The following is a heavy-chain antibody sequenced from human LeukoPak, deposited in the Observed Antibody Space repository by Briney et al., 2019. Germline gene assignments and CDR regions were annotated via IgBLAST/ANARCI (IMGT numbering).Heavy chain of an antibody. V-gene: IGHV3-21*01. D-gene: IGHD3-3*01. CDR1: GFTSSSYT. Sequence: GGSLRLSCAASGFTSSSYTMNWVRQAPGKGLEWVSSISISSRYIYYADSVKGRFTISRDNAKTSLYLQMNSLRAEDTAVYYCAPLGVLISGYRAFDIWGQGTMVAVSS. J-gene: IGHJ3*02. CDR3: APLGVLISGYRAFDI. CDR2: ISISSRYI.